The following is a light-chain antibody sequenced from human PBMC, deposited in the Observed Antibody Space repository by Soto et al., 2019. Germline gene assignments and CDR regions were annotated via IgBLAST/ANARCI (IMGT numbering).Light chain of an antibody. CDR3: QQYGSFPRT. V-gene: IGKV3-20*01. Sequence: EIVLTQSPGTLPLSPGERATLSCRASQSVSSSYLAWYQQKPGQAPRLLIYGASSRATGIPDRFSGSGSGTDFTLTISRLEPEDFAVYYCQQYGSFPRTFGQGTKLEIK. CDR1: QSVSSSY. CDR2: GAS. J-gene: IGKJ2*01.